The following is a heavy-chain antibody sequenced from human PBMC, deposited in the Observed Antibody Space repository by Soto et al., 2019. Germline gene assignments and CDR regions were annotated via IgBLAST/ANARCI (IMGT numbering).Heavy chain of an antibody. CDR1: GGTFSSYA. Sequence: ASVKVSCKASGGTFSSYAISWVRQAPGQGLEWMGGIIPIFGTANYAQKFQGRVTITADESTSTAYMELSSLRSEDTAVYYCASVFISITMIEFPDAFDIWGQGTMVTVSS. J-gene: IGHJ3*02. D-gene: IGHD3-22*01. CDR3: ASVFISITMIEFPDAFDI. V-gene: IGHV1-69*13. CDR2: IIPIFGTA.